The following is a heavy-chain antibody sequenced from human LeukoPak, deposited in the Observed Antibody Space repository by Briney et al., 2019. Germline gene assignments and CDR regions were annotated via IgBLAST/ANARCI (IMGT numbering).Heavy chain of an antibody. CDR2: IKQDGSEK. D-gene: IGHD3-10*01. CDR3: ARARITMVRGVKGSLYFDY. Sequence: GGSLRLSCAASGFTLSSYGMHWVRQAPGKGLEWVANIKQDGSEKYYVDSVKGRFTISRDNAKNSLYLQMNSLRAEDTAVYYCARARITMVRGVKGSLYFDYWGQGTLVTVSS. J-gene: IGHJ4*02. V-gene: IGHV3-7*04. CDR1: GFTLSSYG.